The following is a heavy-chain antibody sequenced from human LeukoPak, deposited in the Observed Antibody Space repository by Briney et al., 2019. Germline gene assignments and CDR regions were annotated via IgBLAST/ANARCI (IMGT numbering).Heavy chain of an antibody. V-gene: IGHV3-7*01. D-gene: IGHD3-22*01. J-gene: IGHJ6*03. Sequence: PGGSLRLSCTASGFTFSSYWMSWVRQAPGKGLEWVANIKKDGSEKYYVDSVKGRFTISRDNAKTSLYLQMNSLRAEDTAVYYCARGADSSGYYSLSAYYYYYMDVWGKGTTVTVSS. CDR3: ARGADSSGYYSLSAYYYYYMDV. CDR1: GFTFSSYW. CDR2: IKKDGSEK.